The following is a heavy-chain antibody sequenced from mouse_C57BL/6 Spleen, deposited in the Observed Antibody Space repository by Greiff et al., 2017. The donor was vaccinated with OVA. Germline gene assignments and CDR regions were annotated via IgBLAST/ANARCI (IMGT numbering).Heavy chain of an antibody. V-gene: IGHV5-4*01. CDR2: ISDGGSYT. D-gene: IGHD1-1*01. CDR1: GFTFSSYA. Sequence: EVHLVESGGGLVKPGGSLKLSCAASGFTFSSYAMSWVRQTPEKRLEWVATISDGGSYTYYPDNVKGRFTISRDNAKNNLYLQMSHLKSEDTAMYYCARDGYYGSRGYFDYWGQGTTRTVSS. J-gene: IGHJ2*01. CDR3: ARDGYYGSRGYFDY.